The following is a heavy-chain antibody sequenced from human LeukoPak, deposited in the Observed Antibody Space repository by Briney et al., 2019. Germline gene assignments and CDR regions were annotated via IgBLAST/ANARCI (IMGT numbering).Heavy chain of an antibody. J-gene: IGHJ5*02. CDR2: INHSGST. CDR1: GGSFSGYY. CDR3: ARGRPIFLYYYDSSGYYYVDP. V-gene: IGHV4-34*01. D-gene: IGHD3-22*01. Sequence: PSETLSLTCAVYGGSFSGYYWSWIRQPPGKGLEWIGEINHSGSTNYNPSLKSRVTISVDTSKNQFSLKLSSVTAADTAVYYCARGRPIFLYYYDSSGYYYVDPWGQGTLVTVSS.